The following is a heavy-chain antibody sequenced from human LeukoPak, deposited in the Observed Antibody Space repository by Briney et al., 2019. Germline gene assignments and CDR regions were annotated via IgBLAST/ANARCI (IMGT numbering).Heavy chain of an antibody. J-gene: IGHJ4*02. Sequence: ASVKVSCKASGYTFTNYGISWVRQAPGQGLEWMAWISANNGETRYAQNLQGRVTMTTDTSTSTAYMELRSLRSDDTAVYYCARVPPSAHQMLSSDYWGQGTRSPSPQ. CDR1: GYTFTNYG. CDR2: ISANNGET. V-gene: IGHV1-18*04. D-gene: IGHD2-2*01. CDR3: ARVPPSAHQMLSSDY.